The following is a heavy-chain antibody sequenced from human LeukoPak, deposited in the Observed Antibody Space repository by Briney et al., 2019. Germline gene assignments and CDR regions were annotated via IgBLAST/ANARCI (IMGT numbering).Heavy chain of an antibody. CDR3: ANERYYDYVWGSYRFGDY. CDR2: ISGSGGST. Sequence: GGSLRLSCAASGFTFSSYAMSWVRQAPGKGLEWVSAISGSGGSTYYADSVKGRFTISRDNSKNTLYLQMNSLRAEDTAVYYCANERYYDYVWGSYRFGDYWGQGTLVTVSS. V-gene: IGHV3-23*01. J-gene: IGHJ4*02. CDR1: GFTFSSYA. D-gene: IGHD3-16*02.